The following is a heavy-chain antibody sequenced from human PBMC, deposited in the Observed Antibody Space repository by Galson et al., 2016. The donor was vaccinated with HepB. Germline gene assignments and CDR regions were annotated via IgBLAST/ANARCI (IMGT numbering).Heavy chain of an antibody. CDR2: ISYDGSNK. CDR1: GFTFSSYG. CDR3: AKDRIPFAVLWFGGFDY. Sequence: SLRLSCAASGFTFSSYGLHWVRQAPGKGLEWVAVISYDGSNKFYADSVKGRITISRDNSKHTLYPQMNSMGAEDTAVYYCAKDRIPFAVLWFGGFDYWGQGTLVNAAS. V-gene: IGHV3-30*18. D-gene: IGHD3-10*01. J-gene: IGHJ4*02.